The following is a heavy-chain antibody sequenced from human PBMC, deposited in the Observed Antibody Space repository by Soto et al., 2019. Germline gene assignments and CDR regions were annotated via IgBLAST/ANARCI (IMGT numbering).Heavy chain of an antibody. Sequence: PGGSLRLSCAASGFTFSSYGMHWVRQAPGKGLEWVAVISYDGSNKYYADSVKGRFTISRDNSKNTLYLQMNSLRAEDTAVYYCAKEASGVLEWLAPNYFDYWGQGTLVTVSS. CDR3: AKEASGVLEWLAPNYFDY. J-gene: IGHJ4*02. V-gene: IGHV3-30*18. CDR2: ISYDGSNK. CDR1: GFTFSSYG. D-gene: IGHD3-3*01.